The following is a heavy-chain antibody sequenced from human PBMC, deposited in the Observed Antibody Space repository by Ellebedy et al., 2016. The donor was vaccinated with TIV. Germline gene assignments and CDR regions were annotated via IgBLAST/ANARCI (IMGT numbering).Heavy chain of an antibody. Sequence: GGSLRLSCAASEFTFTPYAMNRVRQAPGKGLEWVSYISGSSFTIYYADSVKGRFTVSRDNAKNSLYLQMSSLTAEDTAVYYCARDMAWGNERVNDALDIWGQGTMVTVSP. D-gene: IGHD7-27*01. V-gene: IGHV3-48*04. CDR2: ISGSSFTI. J-gene: IGHJ3*02. CDR1: EFTFTPYA. CDR3: ARDMAWGNERVNDALDI.